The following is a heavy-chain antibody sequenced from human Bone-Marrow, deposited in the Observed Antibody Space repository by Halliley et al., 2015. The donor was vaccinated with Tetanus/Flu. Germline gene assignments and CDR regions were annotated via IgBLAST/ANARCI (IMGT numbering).Heavy chain of an antibody. D-gene: IGHD3-10*01. Sequence: IIYPADSDPKYSPSFQGRVTISVDKSPSTVYLQWGSLKASDTAMYYCAKDVDGSGSFYNEGFDYWGQGSLVTVAS. CDR3: AKDVDGSGSFYNEGFDY. CDR2: IYPADSDP. J-gene: IGHJ4*02. V-gene: IGHV5-51*01.